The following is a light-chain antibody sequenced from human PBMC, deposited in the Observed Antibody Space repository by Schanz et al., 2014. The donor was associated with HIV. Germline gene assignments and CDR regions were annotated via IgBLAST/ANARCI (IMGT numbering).Light chain of an antibody. V-gene: IGLV1-44*01. Sequence: QSVLTQPPSASGTPGQRVTISCFGSSSNIRSNTVNWYQHPPGTAPKLLIYSNNQRPSGVPDRFSGSKSGNTASLTVSGLQAEDEADYYCSSYAGNNKLGVFGTGTKLTVL. CDR2: SNN. J-gene: IGLJ1*01. CDR3: SSYAGNNKLGV. CDR1: SSNIRSNT.